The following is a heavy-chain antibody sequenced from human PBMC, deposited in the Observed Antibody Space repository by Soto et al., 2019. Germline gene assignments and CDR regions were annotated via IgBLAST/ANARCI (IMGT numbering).Heavy chain of an antibody. CDR1: GGPFSSYA. CDR2: IIPIFGTA. J-gene: IGHJ5*02. CDR3: ARGPTLSRNSGYSYGFNWFDP. V-gene: IGHV1-69*01. D-gene: IGHD5-18*01. Sequence: VKVSCKAAGGPFSSYAIIWVRQAPGQGLEWMGGIIPIFGTANYAQKFQGRVTITADESTSTAYMELSSLRSEDTAVYYCARGPTLSRNSGYSYGFNWFDPWGQGTLVTGSS.